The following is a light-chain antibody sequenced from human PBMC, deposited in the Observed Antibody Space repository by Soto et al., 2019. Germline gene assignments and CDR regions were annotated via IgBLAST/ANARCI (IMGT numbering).Light chain of an antibody. CDR1: QTVTSY. J-gene: IGKJ5*01. V-gene: IGKV3-11*01. CDR2: DAS. CDR3: QRRTSCDIS. Sequence: EIVLTQSPATLSLSPGERATLSCRASQTVTSYLAWYQQKPGQAPRLLIYDASNRATGIPARFSGSGSGTDLNLIIGGLEPEDFAVYYFQRRTSCDISCGQGPRLEIK.